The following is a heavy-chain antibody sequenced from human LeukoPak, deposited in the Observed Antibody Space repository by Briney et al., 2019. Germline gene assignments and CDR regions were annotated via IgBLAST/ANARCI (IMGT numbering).Heavy chain of an antibody. Sequence: SVKVSCKASGGTFSTYVITWVRQARGQGLEWMGGIIPVFGTTNYAQKFHGRVTITTDESMSTAYMELSSLRSEDTAVYYCARCLGECQLVSWFDPWGQGTLVTVSS. CDR2: IIPVFGTT. D-gene: IGHD3-16*01. J-gene: IGHJ5*02. CDR3: ARCLGECQLVSWFDP. CDR1: GGTFSTYV. V-gene: IGHV1-69*05.